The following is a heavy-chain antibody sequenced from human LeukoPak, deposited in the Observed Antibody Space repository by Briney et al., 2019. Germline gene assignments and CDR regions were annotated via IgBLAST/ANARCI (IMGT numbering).Heavy chain of an antibody. CDR2: ISSDGSAM. CDR3: ANEGPNFDY. D-gene: IGHD2-8*01. Sequence: GGSLRLSCEASGFIFSDYSMSWIRQAPGKGLEWISYISSDGSAMYYADSVKGRFTISRDNSKNTVYLQMNSLRAEDTAVYYCANEGPNFDYWGQGTLVTVSS. V-gene: IGHV3-11*01. CDR1: GFIFSDYS. J-gene: IGHJ4*02.